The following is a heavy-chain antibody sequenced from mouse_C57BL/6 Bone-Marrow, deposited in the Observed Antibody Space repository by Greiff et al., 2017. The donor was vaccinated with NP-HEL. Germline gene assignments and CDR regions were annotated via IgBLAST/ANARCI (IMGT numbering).Heavy chain of an antibody. J-gene: IGHJ1*03. CDR3: AIGDGSSPFYWYFDV. V-gene: IGHV1-74*01. D-gene: IGHD1-1*01. CDR1: GYTFTSYW. CDR2: IHPSDSDT. Sequence: QVQLQQPGAELVKPGASVKVSCKASGYTFTSYWMHWVKQRPGQGLEWIGRIHPSDSDTNYNQKFKGKATLTVDKSSRPAYMQLSSLTSEDSAVLYCAIGDGSSPFYWYFDVWGTGTTVTVSS.